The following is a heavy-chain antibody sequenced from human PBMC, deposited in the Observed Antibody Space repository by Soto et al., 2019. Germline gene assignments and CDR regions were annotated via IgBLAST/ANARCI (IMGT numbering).Heavy chain of an antibody. CDR2: ISYDGSNK. CDR3: ARLCITGTTGALDAFDI. V-gene: IGHV3-30-3*01. J-gene: IGHJ3*02. Sequence: GGSLRLSCAASGFTFSSYAMHWVRQAPGKGLEWVAVISYDGSNKYYADSVKGRFTISRDNSKNTLYLQMDSLRAEDTAVYYCARLCITGTTGALDAFDIWGKGTMVTVSS. D-gene: IGHD1-7*01. CDR1: GFTFSSYA.